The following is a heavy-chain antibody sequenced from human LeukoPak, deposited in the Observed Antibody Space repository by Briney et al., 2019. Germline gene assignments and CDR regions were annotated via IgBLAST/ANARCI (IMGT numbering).Heavy chain of an antibody. D-gene: IGHD2-8*01. CDR2: IWYDGSEK. J-gene: IGHJ5*02. Sequence: GRSLRLSCAASGFTFSNYGMHWVRQAPGKGLQWVAVIWYDGSEKYYADAVKGRFTISRGNFKNTLNLQMNSLRAEDTAVYYCARGMLSMNWFDPWGQGTLVTVSS. CDR3: ARGMLSMNWFDP. V-gene: IGHV3-33*01. CDR1: GFTFSNYG.